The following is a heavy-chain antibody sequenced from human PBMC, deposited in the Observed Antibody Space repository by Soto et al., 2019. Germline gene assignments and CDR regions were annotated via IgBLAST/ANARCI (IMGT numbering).Heavy chain of an antibody. CDR2: ISPDNGNT. Sequence: QVQLVQSGGEVKKPGASVKVSCKASGYTFTIYGINWVRQAPAHVLEWMGWISPDNGNTNYAQKLSGRVTMTTDTSTSTANMALRSLRSDDTAVYDWERALGYSCYAGVDVWGQGTTVTVSS. CDR3: ERALGYSCYAGVDV. V-gene: IGHV1-18*01. D-gene: IGHD5-12*01. CDR1: GYTFTIYG. J-gene: IGHJ6*02.